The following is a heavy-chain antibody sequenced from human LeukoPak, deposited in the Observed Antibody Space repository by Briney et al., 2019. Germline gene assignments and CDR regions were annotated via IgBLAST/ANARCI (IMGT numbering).Heavy chain of an antibody. CDR2: IKSKTDGGTT. D-gene: IGHD2-21*02. CDR1: GFTFSNAW. V-gene: IGHV3-15*01. CDR3: STVAGRGGTANDY. Sequence: GGSLRLSCAASGFTFSNAWMSWVRQAPGKGLEWVGRIKSKTDGGTTDYAAPVKGRFTISRDDSKNTLYLQMNSLKTEDTAVYYCSTVAGRGGTANDYWGQGTLVTVSS. J-gene: IGHJ4*02.